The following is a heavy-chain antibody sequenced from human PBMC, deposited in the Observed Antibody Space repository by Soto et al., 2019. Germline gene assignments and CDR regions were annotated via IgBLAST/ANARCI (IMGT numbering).Heavy chain of an antibody. CDR3: AKVTAVNAY. CDR2: ISYDGSNK. Sequence: QVQLVESGGGVVQPGRSLRLSCAASGFTFSSYGMHWVRQAPGKGLEWVAVISYDGSNKYYADSVKGRFTISRDNSKNTLYLQMNSLRAEDTAVYYCAKVTAVNAYWGQGTLVTVSS. CDR1: GFTFSSYG. V-gene: IGHV3-30*18. J-gene: IGHJ1*01.